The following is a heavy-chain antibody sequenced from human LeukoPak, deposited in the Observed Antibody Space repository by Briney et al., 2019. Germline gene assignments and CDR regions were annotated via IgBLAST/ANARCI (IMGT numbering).Heavy chain of an antibody. J-gene: IGHJ6*03. D-gene: IGHD3-3*01. Sequence: AASVKVSCKASGYTFTGYYMHWVRQAPGQGLEWMGWINPNSGGTNYAQKFQGRVTMTRDTSISTAYMELSRLRSDDTAVYYCSRDHSNVFWSGSGPLYYRDVGGKGTTVTVSS. CDR2: INPNSGGT. CDR3: SRDHSNVFWSGSGPLYYRDV. CDR1: GYTFTGYY. V-gene: IGHV1-2*02.